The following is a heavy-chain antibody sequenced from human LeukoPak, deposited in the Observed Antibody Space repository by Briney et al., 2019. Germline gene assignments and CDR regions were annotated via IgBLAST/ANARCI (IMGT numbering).Heavy chain of an antibody. J-gene: IGHJ4*02. CDR1: GFTFNSYA. D-gene: IGHD3-22*01. Sequence: PGRSLRLSCAASGFTFNSYAMHCVRQAPGKELEWVALISYDGSNKYYADSVKGRFTISRDNSKNTLYLQMNSLRAEDTAVYYCARRGAYYDSSGYYDWGQGTLVTVSS. V-gene: IGHV3-30-3*01. CDR3: ARRGAYYDSSGYYD. CDR2: ISYDGSNK.